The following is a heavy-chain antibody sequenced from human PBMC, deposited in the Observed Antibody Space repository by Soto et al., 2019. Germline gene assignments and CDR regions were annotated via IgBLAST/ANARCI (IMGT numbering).Heavy chain of an antibody. CDR3: ARDPGYSSSWGAFDI. D-gene: IGHD6-13*01. V-gene: IGHV3-30-3*01. CDR2: ISYDGSNK. CDR1: GFTFSSYA. Sequence: QVQLVESGGGVVQPGRSLRLSCAASGFTFSSYAMHWVRQAPGKGLEWVAVISYDGSNKYYADSVKGRFTISRDNSKNTRYLQMNSLRAEDTAVYYCARDPGYSSSWGAFDIWGQGTMVTVSS. J-gene: IGHJ3*02.